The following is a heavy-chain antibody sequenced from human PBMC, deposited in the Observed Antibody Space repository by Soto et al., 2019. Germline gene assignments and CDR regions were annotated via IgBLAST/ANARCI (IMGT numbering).Heavy chain of an antibody. Sequence: QVQLVESGGGVVQPGRSLRLSCAASGFTFSRYGMHWVRQAPGKGLEWVAVISYDGSNKYYADSVKGRFTISRDNSKNTLYLQMNSLSAEDTAVYYCAKDRRASGRYGDYYFDYWGQGTLVTVSS. V-gene: IGHV3-30*18. CDR1: GFTFSRYG. CDR2: ISYDGSNK. CDR3: AKDRRASGRYGDYYFDY. J-gene: IGHJ4*02. D-gene: IGHD4-17*01.